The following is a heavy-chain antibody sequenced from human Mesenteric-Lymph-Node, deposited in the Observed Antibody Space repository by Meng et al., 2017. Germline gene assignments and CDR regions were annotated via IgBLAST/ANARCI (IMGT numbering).Heavy chain of an antibody. V-gene: IGHV4-31*03. J-gene: IGHJ5*02. CDR3: ARASYGSGSPLGESWFDP. CDR1: GGSISSGGYY. D-gene: IGHD3-10*01. CDR2: IHDSGST. Sequence: QVELKGWDPCMVKPSQTRSLTCTVSGGSISSGGYYWSWIRQHPGKGLEWIGYIHDSGSTYYNPSLKSRVTISADTSKNQFSLKLSSVTAADTAVYYCARASYGSGSPLGESWFDPWGQGTLVTVSS.